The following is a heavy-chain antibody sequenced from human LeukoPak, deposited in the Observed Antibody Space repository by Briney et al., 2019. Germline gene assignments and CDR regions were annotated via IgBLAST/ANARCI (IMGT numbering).Heavy chain of an antibody. CDR1: GFTFTNYS. D-gene: IGHD2-2*02. Sequence: GGSLRLSRAASGFTFTNYSMHWVRQAPGKGLEWVAFLRYRVSNRYYADPVKGGFTITSDNSKNTLYLQMNSLRAEDTAVYYCAKDPRDCSSTNCYRAAAGFDYWGQGTLVTVSS. J-gene: IGHJ4*02. CDR2: LRYRVSNR. V-gene: IGHV3-30*02. CDR3: AKDPRDCSSTNCYRAAAGFDY.